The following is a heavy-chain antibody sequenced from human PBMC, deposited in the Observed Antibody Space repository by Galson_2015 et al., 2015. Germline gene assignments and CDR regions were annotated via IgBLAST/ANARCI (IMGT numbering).Heavy chain of an antibody. Sequence: SLRLSCAASGFTFSSYSMNWVRQAPGKGLEWVSSISSSSSYMYYADSVKGRFTISRDNAKNSLYLQMNSLRAEDTAVYYCARDRQEGLNWFDLWGHGTLVTVSS. CDR3: ARDRQEGLNWFDL. CDR2: ISSSSSYM. J-gene: IGHJ5*02. V-gene: IGHV3-21*01. CDR1: GFTFSSYS.